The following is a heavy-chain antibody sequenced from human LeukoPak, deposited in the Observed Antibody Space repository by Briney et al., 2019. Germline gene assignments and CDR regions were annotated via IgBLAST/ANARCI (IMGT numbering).Heavy chain of an antibody. CDR2: IRYDINTK. V-gene: IGHV3-30*02. CDR3: VKEASWSGYYVTYYFDY. D-gene: IGHD3-3*01. CDR1: GFTFSSCG. J-gene: IGHJ4*02. Sequence: GGSQRLSCAASGFTFSSCGMHWVRQAPGKGLEWVAFIRYDINTKSYAESVRGRFTISRDNSNNTLYLEMNSLRPEDTAVYYCVKEASWSGYYVTYYFDYWGQGTLVTVSS.